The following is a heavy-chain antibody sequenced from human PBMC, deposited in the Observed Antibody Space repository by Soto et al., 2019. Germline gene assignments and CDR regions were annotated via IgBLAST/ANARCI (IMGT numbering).Heavy chain of an antibody. CDR1: GYTFTGYY. D-gene: IGHD6-6*01. V-gene: IGHV1-2*04. CDR3: ATLYRETYSSSSLGQEDYGMDV. J-gene: IGHJ6*02. CDR2: INPNSGGT. Sequence: QVQLVQSGAEVKKPGASVKVSCKASGYTFTGYYMHWVRQAPGQGLEWMGWINPNSGGTNYAQKFQGWVTMTRDTSISTAYMELSRLRSDDTAVYYCATLYRETYSSSSLGQEDYGMDVWGQGTTVTVSS.